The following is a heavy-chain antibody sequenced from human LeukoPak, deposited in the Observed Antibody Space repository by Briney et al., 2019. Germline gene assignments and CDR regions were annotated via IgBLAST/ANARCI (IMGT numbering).Heavy chain of an antibody. Sequence: GGSLRLSCAASGFTFSSYSMNWVRQAPGKGLEWVSSISSSSYIYYADSVKGRFTISRDNAKNSLYLQMNSLRAEDTAVYYCARGGEPPPPFDYWGQGTLVTVSS. D-gene: IGHD3-16*01. CDR3: ARGGEPPPPFDY. V-gene: IGHV3-21*01. CDR2: ISSSSYI. J-gene: IGHJ4*02. CDR1: GFTFSSYS.